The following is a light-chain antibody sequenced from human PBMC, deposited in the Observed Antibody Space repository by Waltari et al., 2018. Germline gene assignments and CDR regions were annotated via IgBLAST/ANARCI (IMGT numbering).Light chain of an antibody. J-gene: IGKJ1*01. CDR1: QSVLYSSNNKNF. V-gene: IGKV4-1*01. CDR3: QQYYSTPWT. Sequence: DIVMTQSPDSLSVSLGERATINCKSSQSVLYSSNNKNFLAWYQQKPGQPPKLLIYWASTRQSGVPDRFSGSGSGTDFTLTISSLQAEDVAVYYCQQYYSTPWTFGQGTRVET. CDR2: WAS.